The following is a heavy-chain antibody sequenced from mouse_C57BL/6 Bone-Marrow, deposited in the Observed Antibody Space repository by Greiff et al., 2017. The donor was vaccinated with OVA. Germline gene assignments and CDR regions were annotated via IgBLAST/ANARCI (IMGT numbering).Heavy chain of an antibody. CDR2: INPSSGYT. CDR1: GYTFTSYT. D-gene: IGHD5-1*01. V-gene: IGHV1-4*01. CDR3: ARTTYPRYAMDY. Sequence: VQLHQSGAELARPGASVKMSCKASGYTFTSYTMHWVKQRPGQGLEWIGYINPSSGYTKYNQKFKDKATLTADKSSSTAYMQLSSLTSEDSAVYYCARTTYPRYAMDYWGQGTSVTVSS. J-gene: IGHJ4*01.